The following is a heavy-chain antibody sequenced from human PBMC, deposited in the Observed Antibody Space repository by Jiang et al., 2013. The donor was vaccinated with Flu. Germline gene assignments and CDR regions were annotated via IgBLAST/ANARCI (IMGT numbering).Heavy chain of an antibody. CDR1: GGTFSSYA. J-gene: IGHJ4*02. D-gene: IGHD2-2*01. Sequence: SSVKVSCKASGGTFSSYAISWVRQAPGQGLEWMGRIIPILGIANYAQKFQGRVTITADKSTSTAYMELSSLRSEDTAVYYCARDNLGYCSSTSCYGPPDFDYWGQGTLVTVSS. CDR2: IIPILGIA. V-gene: IGHV1-69*04. CDR3: ARDNLGYCSSTSCYGPPDFDY.